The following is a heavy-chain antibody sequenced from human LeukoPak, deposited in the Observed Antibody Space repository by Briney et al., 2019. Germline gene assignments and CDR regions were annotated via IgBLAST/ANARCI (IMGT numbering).Heavy chain of an antibody. D-gene: IGHD3-3*01. J-gene: IGHJ6*03. CDR2: ISSSRRAI. Sequence: TGGSLTLFCAASGFTFSSFGFNWVRQAPGKGLEWISYISSSRRAIYYAVSVRGGFTVSRENAKNSLFLEMSSLRAEDTAVYYCAREGCYYDSGSGPEPCYNYYMAVWGKGTTVTVSS. CDR1: GFTFSSFG. CDR3: AREGCYYDSGSGPEPCYNYYMAV. V-gene: IGHV3-48*01.